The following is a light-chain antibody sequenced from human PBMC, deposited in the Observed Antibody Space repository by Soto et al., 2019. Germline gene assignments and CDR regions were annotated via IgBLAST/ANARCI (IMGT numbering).Light chain of an antibody. CDR3: QYYSHYLWT. V-gene: IGKV1-5*03. J-gene: IGKJ1*01. CDR1: QSINKW. Sequence: EIKMTQSPSTLSASPGDRVIITCRASQSINKWLAWYQQRPGEAPKLLIYQASHLQSGVPSRISGSGSETEFSLTISSLQPADFATYYFQYYSHYLWTFGHGTKVEIK. CDR2: QAS.